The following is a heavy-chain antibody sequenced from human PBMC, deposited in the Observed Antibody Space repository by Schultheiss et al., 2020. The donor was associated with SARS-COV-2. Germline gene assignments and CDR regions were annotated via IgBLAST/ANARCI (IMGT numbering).Heavy chain of an antibody. CDR3: ARESGYCSGGSCYSLWGFDY. CDR1: GFTFSSYG. J-gene: IGHJ4*02. CDR2: ISYDGSNK. V-gene: IGHV3-30*03. Sequence: GGSLRLSCAASGFTFSSYGMHWVRQAPGKGLEWVAVISYDGSNKYYADSVKGRFTISRDNSKNTLYLQMNSLRAEDTAVYYCARESGYCSGGSCYSLWGFDYWGRGTLVTVSS. D-gene: IGHD2-15*01.